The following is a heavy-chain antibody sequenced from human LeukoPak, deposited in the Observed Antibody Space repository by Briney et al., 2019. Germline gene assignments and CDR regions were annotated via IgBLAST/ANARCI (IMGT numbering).Heavy chain of an antibody. CDR3: ARRPRRGYSYGYGDY. CDR2: ISAYNGNT. Sequence: ASVKVSCKASGYTFTSYGISWVRQAPGQGLEWMGWISAYNGNTNYARKLQGRVTMTTDTSTSTAYMELRSLRSDDTAVYYCARRPRRGYSYGYGDYWGQGTLVTVSS. D-gene: IGHD5-18*01. CDR1: GYTFTSYG. J-gene: IGHJ4*02. V-gene: IGHV1-18*01.